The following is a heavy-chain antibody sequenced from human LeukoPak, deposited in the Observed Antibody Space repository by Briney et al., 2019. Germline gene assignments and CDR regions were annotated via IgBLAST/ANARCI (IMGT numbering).Heavy chain of an antibody. J-gene: IGHJ6*03. V-gene: IGHV1-2*06. CDR1: GYTFTGYY. D-gene: IGHD5-24*01. Sequence: ASVKVSCKASGYTFTGYYMHWLRQAPGQGLEWMGRINPNSGGTNYAQKFQGRVTMTRDTSISTAYMELSRLRSDDTAVYYCARTQDGYYNEGYMDVWGKGTTVTVSS. CDR2: INPNSGGT. CDR3: ARTQDGYYNEGYMDV.